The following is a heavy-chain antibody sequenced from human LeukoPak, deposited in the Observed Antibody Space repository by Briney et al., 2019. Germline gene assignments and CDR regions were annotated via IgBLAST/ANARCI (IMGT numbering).Heavy chain of an antibody. CDR2: IYYSGST. CDR3: ARQRMVRGVITYLDSYYGTTV. D-gene: IGHD3-10*01. V-gene: IGHV4-59*08. Sequence: SETLSLTFTGCGGSISRYYWRWIRQPPGKGLEWIGYIYYSGSTNYNPSLRSRVTISVDTSKNQFSLKLSSVTAADTAVYYCARQRMVRGVITYLDSYYGTTVWSQATTVTVSS. CDR1: GGSISRYY. J-gene: IGHJ6*02.